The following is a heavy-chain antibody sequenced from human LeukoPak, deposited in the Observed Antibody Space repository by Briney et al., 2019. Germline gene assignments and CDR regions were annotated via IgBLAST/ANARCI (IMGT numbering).Heavy chain of an antibody. CDR3: ARFSGSWAYMDV. V-gene: IGHV4-39*01. Sequence: SETLSLTCTVSGGSISSSSYYWGWIRQPPGKGLEWIGSIYYSGSTYYNPSLKSRVTISVDTSKNQFSLKLSSVTAADTAVYYCARFSGSWAYMDVWGKGTTVTVSS. D-gene: IGHD7-27*01. J-gene: IGHJ6*03. CDR1: GGSISSSSYY. CDR2: IYYSGST.